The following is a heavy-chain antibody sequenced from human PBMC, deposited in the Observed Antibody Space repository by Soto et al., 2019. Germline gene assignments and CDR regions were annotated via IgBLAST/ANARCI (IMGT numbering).Heavy chain of an antibody. V-gene: IGHV4-59*01. CDR2: ISYSGST. D-gene: IGHD4-17*01. Sequence: SETLSLTCTVSGGSISSYYWSWIRQPPGKGLECIGYISYSGSTGYNPSLKSRVTISVDTSKNQFSLKLSSVTAADTAVYYCARRYGGSFDYWGQGTLVTVSS. J-gene: IGHJ4*02. CDR3: ARRYGGSFDY. CDR1: GGSISSYY.